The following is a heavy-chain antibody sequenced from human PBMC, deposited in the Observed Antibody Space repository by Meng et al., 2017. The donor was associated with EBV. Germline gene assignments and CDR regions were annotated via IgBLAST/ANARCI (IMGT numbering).Heavy chain of an antibody. Sequence: QAQVVQSGAEVKKPGASVKVSCKASGYTFTGYYMHWVRQAPGQGLEWMGRINPNSGGTNYAQKFQGRVTMTRDTSISTAYMELSRLRSDDTAVYYCARVGIAVAGTGDYWGQGTLVTVSS. CDR1: GYTFTGYY. D-gene: IGHD6-19*01. CDR2: INPNSGGT. CDR3: ARVGIAVAGTGDY. V-gene: IGHV1-2*06. J-gene: IGHJ4*02.